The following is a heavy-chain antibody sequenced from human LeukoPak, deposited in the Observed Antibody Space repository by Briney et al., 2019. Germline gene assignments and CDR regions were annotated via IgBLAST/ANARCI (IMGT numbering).Heavy chain of an antibody. CDR3: AKGSSSEFWSGYFDY. CDR2: ISDDGGST. V-gene: IGHV3-23*01. Sequence: GGSLRLSCAASGFIFSNFAMSWVRQPPGKGLEWVSGISDDGGSTYYADSVKGRFIISRDNSNNTLYLQMNSLRAEDTAVYYCAKGSSSEFWSGYFDYWGQGTLVTVSS. J-gene: IGHJ4*02. D-gene: IGHD3-3*01. CDR1: GFIFSNFA.